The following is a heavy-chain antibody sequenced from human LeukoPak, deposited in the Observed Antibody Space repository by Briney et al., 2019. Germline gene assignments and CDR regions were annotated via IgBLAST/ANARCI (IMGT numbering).Heavy chain of an antibody. Sequence: GRSLRLSCAASGFTFSSYAMHWVRQAPGKGLEWVANIKQDGSEKYYVDSVKGRFTISRDNAKNSLYLQMNSLRAEDTAVYYCARDQIFGVVQDYWGQGTLVTVSS. J-gene: IGHJ4*02. CDR1: GFTFSSYA. CDR2: IKQDGSEK. CDR3: ARDQIFGVVQDY. D-gene: IGHD3-3*01. V-gene: IGHV3-7*01.